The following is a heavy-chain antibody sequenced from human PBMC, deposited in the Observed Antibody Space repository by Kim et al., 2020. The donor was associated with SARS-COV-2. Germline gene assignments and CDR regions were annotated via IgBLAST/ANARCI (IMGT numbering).Heavy chain of an antibody. CDR3: ARQNPRYYDILDY. Sequence: SETLSLTCTVSGGPISSYYWSWIRQPPGKGLEWIGYIYYSGSTNYNPSLKSRVTISVDTSKNQFSLKLSSVTAADTAVYYCARQNPRYYDILDYWGQGTLVTVSS. D-gene: IGHD3-9*01. J-gene: IGHJ4*02. CDR1: GGPISSYY. V-gene: IGHV4-59*08. CDR2: IYYSGST.